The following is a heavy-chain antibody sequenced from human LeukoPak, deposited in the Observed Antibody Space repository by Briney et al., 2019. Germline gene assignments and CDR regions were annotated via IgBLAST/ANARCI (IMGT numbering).Heavy chain of an antibody. D-gene: IGHD2-8*01. CDR2: ISSANI. CDR3: VRDAFNGRPYLGYYFDY. J-gene: IGHJ4*02. Sequence: PGGSLRLSCTASGFTLSSYSMNWVRQAPGKGLEWVSHISSANIFYSDSVQGRFTISRDNAKNSLYLQMNSLRDDDTAVYYCVRDAFNGRPYLGYYFDYWGQGNLVTVSS. V-gene: IGHV3-48*02. CDR1: GFTLSSYS.